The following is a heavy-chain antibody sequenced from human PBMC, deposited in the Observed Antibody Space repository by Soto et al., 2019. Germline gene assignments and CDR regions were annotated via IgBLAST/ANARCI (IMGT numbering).Heavy chain of an antibody. CDR1: GFTFSNYA. D-gene: IGHD2-21*02. V-gene: IGHV3-23*01. J-gene: IGHJ3*01. CDR3: AKKGLGSLATYCNYGDCHYAFEL. Sequence: EVQLLESGGGLVQPGGSLRLSCAASGFTFSNYAMSWVRQAPGKGLEWVSTVSGGGDGTYYADSVKGRFTISRDNPRNTVYLQMKRLRAEDTAVYYCAKKGLGSLATYCNYGDCHYAFELWGQGTIVTVSS. CDR2: VSGGGDGT.